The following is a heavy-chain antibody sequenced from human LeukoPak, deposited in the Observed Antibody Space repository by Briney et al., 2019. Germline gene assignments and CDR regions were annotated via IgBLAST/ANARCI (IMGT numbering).Heavy chain of an antibody. Sequence: SETLSLTCTVSGGSISSYYWSWIRQPPGKGLEWIGYIYYSGSTNYNPSLKSRVTISVDTSKNQFSLKLSSVTAADTAVYYCARDPYCSGGGCYSGWFDPWGQGTLVTVSS. J-gene: IGHJ5*02. D-gene: IGHD2-15*01. CDR1: GGSISSYY. V-gene: IGHV4-59*01. CDR2: IYYSGST. CDR3: ARDPYCSGGGCYSGWFDP.